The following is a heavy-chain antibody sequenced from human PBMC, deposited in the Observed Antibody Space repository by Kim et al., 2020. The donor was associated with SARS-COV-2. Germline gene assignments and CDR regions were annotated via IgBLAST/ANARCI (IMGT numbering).Heavy chain of an antibody. J-gene: IGHJ6*03. CDR2: ISGGGDTI. CDR1: GFTFSDYA. D-gene: IGHD6-25*01. CDR3: VKKDGHRSDADSIDV. Sequence: GGSLRLSCAASGFTFSDYAMTWVRQAPGKGLEWVSIISGGGDTIYYANSVKGRFTISRDNCKKMLLRQLSSLRAEDTAPDYVVKKDGHRSDADSIDVWG. V-gene: IGHV3-23*01.